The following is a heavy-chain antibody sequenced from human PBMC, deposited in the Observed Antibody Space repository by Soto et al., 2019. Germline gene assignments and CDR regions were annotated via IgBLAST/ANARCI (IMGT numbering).Heavy chain of an antibody. J-gene: IGHJ4*02. CDR1: GFTFSSYS. CDR3: ARGVLGYFDY. CDR2: ISSSSSTI. Sequence: GGSLRLSCAASGFTFSSYSMNWVRQAPGKGLEWVSYISSSSSTIYYADSVKGRFTISRDNAKNSLYLQMNSLRAEDTAVYYCARGVLGYFDYWGQGTLVTVSS. V-gene: IGHV3-48*01.